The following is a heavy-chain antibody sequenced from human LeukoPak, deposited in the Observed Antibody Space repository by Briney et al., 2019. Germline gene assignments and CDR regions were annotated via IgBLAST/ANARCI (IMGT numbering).Heavy chain of an antibody. D-gene: IGHD3-22*01. CDR1: GFTFSGSA. CDR2: IRSKANSYAT. J-gene: IGHJ4*02. V-gene: IGHV3-73*01. Sequence: GGSLRLSCAASGFTFSGSAMHWVRQASGKGLEWVGRIRSKANSYATAYAASVKGRFTISRDDSKNTAYLQMNSLKTEDTAVYYCIKDYYDSSGYYLLDYWGQGTLVTVSS. CDR3: IKDYYDSSGYYLLDY.